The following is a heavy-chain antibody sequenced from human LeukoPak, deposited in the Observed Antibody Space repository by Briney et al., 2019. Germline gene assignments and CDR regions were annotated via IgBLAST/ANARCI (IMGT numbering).Heavy chain of an antibody. V-gene: IGHV5-51*01. CDR1: SYPFTHLW. CDR3: ASAVDGNYYWDY. D-gene: IGHD1-26*01. CDR2: IYPAASHT. J-gene: IGHJ4*02. Sequence: GDSLQISFNGSSYPFTHLWIGWVRPLPGKGREWMGIIYPAASHTKYSPSFQGQVTISADKSISTAYLQWSSLKASDTAIYYCASAVDGNYYWDYWGQGTLVTVSS.